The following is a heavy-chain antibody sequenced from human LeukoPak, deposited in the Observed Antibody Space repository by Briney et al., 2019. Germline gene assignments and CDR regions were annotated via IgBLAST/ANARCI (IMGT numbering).Heavy chain of an antibody. Sequence: PGGSLRLSCAASGFTFSSYGMHWVRQAPGKGLEWVAVIWYDGSNKYYADSVKGRFTISRDNSKNTLYLQMNSLRAEDTAVYYCARDRSMDHIFDYWGQGTLVTVSS. D-gene: IGHD2/OR15-2a*01. V-gene: IGHV3-33*01. CDR2: IWYDGSNK. CDR1: GFTFSSYG. CDR3: ARDRSMDHIFDY. J-gene: IGHJ4*02.